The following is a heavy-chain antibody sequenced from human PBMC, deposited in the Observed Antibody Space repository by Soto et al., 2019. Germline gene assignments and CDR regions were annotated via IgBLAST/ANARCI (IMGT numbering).Heavy chain of an antibody. J-gene: IGHJ5*02. D-gene: IGHD6-19*01. CDR3: ARDPTGIAVAGTYNWFDP. Sequence: QVQLVQSGAEVKRPGSSVKVSCKASGGTFSTYAISWVRQAPGRGLEWMGGIIPIFGTATYAQKFQGRVTITADESTSTAYMELSSLRSEDTAVYYCARDPTGIAVAGTYNWFDPWGQGTLVTVSS. CDR2: IIPIFGTA. CDR1: GGTFSTYA. V-gene: IGHV1-69*12.